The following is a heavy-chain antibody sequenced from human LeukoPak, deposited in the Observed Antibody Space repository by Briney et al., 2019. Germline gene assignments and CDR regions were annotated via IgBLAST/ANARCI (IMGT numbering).Heavy chain of an antibody. J-gene: IGHJ4*02. CDR2: INPNSGDT. V-gene: IGHV1-2*06. D-gene: IGHD2-2*01. CDR1: GYTFTSYY. Sequence: AASVKVSCKASGYTFTSYYMHWVRQAPGQGLEWVGRINPNSGDTNYAQKFQGRVAMTRDTSIATAFMDLTRLRSDDTAVYYCARDYCCSTSCLFDYWGQGTLVTVSS. CDR3: ARDYCCSTSCLFDY.